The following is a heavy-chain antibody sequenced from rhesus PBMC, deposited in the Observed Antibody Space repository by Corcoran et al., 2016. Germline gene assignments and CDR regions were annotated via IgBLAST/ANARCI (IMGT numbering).Heavy chain of an antibody. Sequence: QVQLQESGPGVVKPSETLSLTCAVSGGSISDSYRWSWIRQPPGKGLEWIGYIYGSSTSTNYHPSLKSRVTISKDTAKNQFSLKLSSVTAADTAVYYCARKGRPLDYWGQGVLVTVSS. CDR2: IYGSSTST. CDR1: GGSISDSYR. D-gene: IGHD1-44*02. CDR3: ARKGRPLDY. V-gene: IGHV4S10*01. J-gene: IGHJ4*01.